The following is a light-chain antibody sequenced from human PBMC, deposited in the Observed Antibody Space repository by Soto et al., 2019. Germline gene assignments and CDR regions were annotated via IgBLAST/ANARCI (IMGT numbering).Light chain of an antibody. CDR3: QQYATDPLN. J-gene: IGKJ4*01. CDR1: QGIGDT. CDR2: GAS. Sequence: EIVMTQSPSTLSVSPGEGAVLSCSASQGIGDTLAWYQHKPGQAPRLLIHGASNRATGIPERFSGSGSGTDFTLTISRLEPEDFVAYYCQQYATDPLNFGGGTKV. V-gene: IGKV3D-15*01.